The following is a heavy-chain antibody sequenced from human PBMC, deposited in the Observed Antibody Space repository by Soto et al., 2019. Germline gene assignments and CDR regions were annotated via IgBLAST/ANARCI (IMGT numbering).Heavy chain of an antibody. CDR2: VSGSGGST. Sequence: EVQLLESGGGLVQPGGSLRLSCAASGCTFSSYAMNWVRQAPGKGLEWVSAVSGSGGSTYYADSVKGRFTISRDNSKNTLYLQMNSLRAEDTAVYYCAKGSGSSWDLIDYWGQGTLVTVSS. CDR3: AKGSGSSWDLIDY. D-gene: IGHD6-13*01. V-gene: IGHV3-23*01. CDR1: GCTFSSYA. J-gene: IGHJ4*02.